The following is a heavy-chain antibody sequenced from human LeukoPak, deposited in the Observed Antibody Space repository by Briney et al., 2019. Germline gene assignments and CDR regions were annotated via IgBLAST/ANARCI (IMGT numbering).Heavy chain of an antibody. Sequence: ASVKVSCKATSRISWVRQAPGQGLEWMGWIGTYGGDTYYAQKFQGRITVTTDTSTSTVYMELRNLRSDDTAVYYCARDIAEGIWGHYFDYWGQGTLVTVSS. CDR1: TSR. D-gene: IGHD3-16*01. V-gene: IGHV1-18*01. CDR3: ARDIAEGIWGHYFDY. J-gene: IGHJ4*02. CDR2: IGTYGGDT.